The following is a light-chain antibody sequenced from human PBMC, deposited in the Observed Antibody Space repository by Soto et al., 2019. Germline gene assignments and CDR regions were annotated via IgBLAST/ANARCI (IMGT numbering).Light chain of an antibody. V-gene: IGKV1-16*02. CDR1: QGIAKF. J-gene: IGKJ4*01. Sequence: DIQMTQSPSSLSASVGDTVTITCRASQGIAKFLAWFQQKPGQAPKSLIYGASSLQSGVPSKFSGSGSETDFTLTISSLQPEDFATYYCQQYHSFPVTFGGGTKVEIK. CDR3: QQYHSFPVT. CDR2: GAS.